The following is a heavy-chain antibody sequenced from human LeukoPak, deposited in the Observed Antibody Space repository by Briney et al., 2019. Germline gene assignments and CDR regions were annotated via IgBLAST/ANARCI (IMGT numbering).Heavy chain of an antibody. Sequence: GGSLRLSCAASGFTFSSYWMSWVRQAPGKGLEWVANIKQDGSEKYYVDSVKGRFTISRDNAKNSLYLQMNSLRAEDTAVYYCARDSLGYDFWSGYYSNWFDPWGQGTLVTVSS. CDR1: GFTFSSYW. J-gene: IGHJ5*02. CDR3: ARDSLGYDFWSGYYSNWFDP. D-gene: IGHD3-3*01. V-gene: IGHV3-7*01. CDR2: IKQDGSEK.